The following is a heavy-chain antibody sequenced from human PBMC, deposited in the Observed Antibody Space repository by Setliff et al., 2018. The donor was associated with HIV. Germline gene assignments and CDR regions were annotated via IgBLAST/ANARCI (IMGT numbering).Heavy chain of an antibody. CDR1: GFTFSNYE. Sequence: GGSLRLSCAASGFTFSNYEMSWVRQAPGKGPEWVSYITGSGDTIYYADSVKGRFTMSRDNAKDSVYLQMNTLRVEDTPVYYCAREATPRHSSGWVYFDYWGQGMMVTVSS. CDR3: AREATPRHSSGWVYFDY. D-gene: IGHD6-19*01. V-gene: IGHV3-48*03. J-gene: IGHJ4*02. CDR2: ITGSGDTI.